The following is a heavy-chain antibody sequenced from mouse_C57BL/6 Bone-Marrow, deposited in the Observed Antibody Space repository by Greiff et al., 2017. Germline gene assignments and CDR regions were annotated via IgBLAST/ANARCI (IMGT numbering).Heavy chain of an antibody. CDR3: ARDLWDGRDYFDY. V-gene: IGHV1-85*01. Sequence: VQLQQSGPELVKPGASVKLSCKASGYTFTSYDINWVKQRPGQGLEWIGWIYPRDGSTKYNEKFKGKATLTVGTSSSTAYMELHSLTSEDSAVYFCARDLWDGRDYFDYWGQGTTLTVSS. CDR2: IYPRDGST. D-gene: IGHD4-1*01. CDR1: GYTFTSYD. J-gene: IGHJ2*01.